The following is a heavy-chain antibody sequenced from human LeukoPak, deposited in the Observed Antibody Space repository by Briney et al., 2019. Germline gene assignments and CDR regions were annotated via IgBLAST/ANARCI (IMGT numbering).Heavy chain of an antibody. V-gene: IGHV1-18*01. D-gene: IGHD3-3*01. CDR1: GYTFTSYG. Sequence: GASVKVSCKASGYTFTSYGISWVRQAPGQGLEWMGWISAYNGNTNYAQKLQGRVTMTTDTSTSTAYMELRSLRSDDTAVYYCARDRLRYYDFWSGLYYYYYMDAWGKGTTVTVSS. J-gene: IGHJ6*03. CDR2: ISAYNGNT. CDR3: ARDRLRYYDFWSGLYYYYYMDA.